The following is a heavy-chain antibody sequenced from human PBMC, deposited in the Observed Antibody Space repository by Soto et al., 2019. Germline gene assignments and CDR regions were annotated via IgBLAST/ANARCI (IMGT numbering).Heavy chain of an antibody. V-gene: IGHV1-69*06. J-gene: IGHJ6*02. CDR2: IIPIFGTA. D-gene: IGHD2-15*01. CDR1: SYA. CDR3: ARGYCSGGSCYPIDYYYYGMDV. Sequence: SYAISWVRQAPGQGLEWMGGIIPIFGTANYAQKFQGRVTITADKSTSTAYMELSSLRSEDTAVYYCARGYCSGGSCYPIDYYYYGMDVWGQGTTVTVSS.